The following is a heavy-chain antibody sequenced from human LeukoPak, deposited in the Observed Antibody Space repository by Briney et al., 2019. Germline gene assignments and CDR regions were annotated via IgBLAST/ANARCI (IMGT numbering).Heavy chain of an antibody. D-gene: IGHD4-17*01. J-gene: IGHJ5*02. CDR2: INPHSGGT. CDR3: AREMTTELLGCFDP. CDR1: GYTFTDYY. V-gene: IGHV1-2*02. Sequence: EGPVKVSCKASGYTFTDYYMHWVRQAPGQGLEWMGWINPHSGGTNFAQNFQDRVTMTRDTSISTAYMELSRLRSDDTAVYYCAREMTTELLGCFDPWGQGTLVTVSS.